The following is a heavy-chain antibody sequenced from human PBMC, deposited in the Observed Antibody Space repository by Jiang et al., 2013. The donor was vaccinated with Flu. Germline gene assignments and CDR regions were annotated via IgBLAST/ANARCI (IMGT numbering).Heavy chain of an antibody. Sequence: QLVESGGGLIQPGGSLRLSCAASGFTVSSNYMSWVRQAPGKGLEWVSVIYSGGSTYYADSVKGRFTISRDNSKNTLYLQMNSLRAEDTAVYYCASALNSSSWYSGVLVYYYYYGMDVWGQGTTVTVSS. D-gene: IGHD6-13*01. CDR2: IYSGGST. CDR3: ASALNSSSWYSGVLVYYYYYGMDV. CDR1: GFTVSSNY. V-gene: IGHV3-53*01. J-gene: IGHJ6*02.